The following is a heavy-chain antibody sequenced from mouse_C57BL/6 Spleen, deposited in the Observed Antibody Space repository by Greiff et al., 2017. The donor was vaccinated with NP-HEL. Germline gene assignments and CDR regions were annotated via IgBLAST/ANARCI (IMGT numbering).Heavy chain of an antibody. CDR3: ARSKGYERYFDY. CDR2: INPSNGGT. Sequence: VQLQQPGTELVKPGASVKLSCKASGYTFTRYWMHWVKQRPGQGLEWIGNINPSNGGTNYNEKFKSKATLTVDKSSSTAYMQRSSLTSEDSAVYYCARSKGYERYFDYWGQGTTLTVSS. J-gene: IGHJ2*01. D-gene: IGHD2-2*01. CDR1: GYTFTRYW. V-gene: IGHV1-53*01.